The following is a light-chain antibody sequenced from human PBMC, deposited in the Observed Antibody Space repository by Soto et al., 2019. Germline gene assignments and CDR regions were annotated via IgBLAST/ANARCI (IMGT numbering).Light chain of an antibody. V-gene: IGKV3-20*01. J-gene: IGKJ1*01. CDR2: AAS. CDR1: QTVSGSY. Sequence: EIVLTQSAGTLSLSPGERATLSCRASQTVSGSYLAWFQQKPGQAPRLLIYAASTRAAGVPDRFSGSGSGTYFSLTINRLEPEDFAVYYCQHYGSSPWTFGQGTKVEIK. CDR3: QHYGSSPWT.